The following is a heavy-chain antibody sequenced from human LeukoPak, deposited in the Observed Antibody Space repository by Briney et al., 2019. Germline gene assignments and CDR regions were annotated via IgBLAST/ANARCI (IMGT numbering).Heavy chain of an antibody. V-gene: IGHV3-48*02. J-gene: IGHJ6*02. D-gene: IGHD3-10*01. Sequence: PGGSLRLSCAASGFTFSSYSMNWVRQAPGKGLEWVSYISSSSSTIYYAGSVKGGFTISRGNAKNSLYLQMNSLRDEDTAVYYCARDTDRGLLWFGELPKYYYGMDVWGQGTTVTVSS. CDR1: GFTFSSYS. CDR3: ARDTDRGLLWFGELPKYYYGMDV. CDR2: ISSSSSTI.